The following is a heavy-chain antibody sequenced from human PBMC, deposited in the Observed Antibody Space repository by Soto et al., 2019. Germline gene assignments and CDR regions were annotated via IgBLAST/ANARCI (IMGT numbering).Heavy chain of an antibody. CDR1: GFSFTGYY. CDR3: AKDRQYPRDYFHY. D-gene: IGHD4-4*01. J-gene: IGHJ4*02. V-gene: IGHV1-2*02. Sequence: ASVKVSCKASGFSFTGYYIHWLRQAPGQGLEWMGWINAHSGGTEYAQKFQGRVTLTRDTSIATAYLTLTSLRAEDTAVYYCAKDRQYPRDYFHYWGQGTLVTVSS. CDR2: INAHSGGT.